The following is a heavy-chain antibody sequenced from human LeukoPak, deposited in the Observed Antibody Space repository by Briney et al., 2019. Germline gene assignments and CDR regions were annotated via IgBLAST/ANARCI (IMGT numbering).Heavy chain of an antibody. Sequence: WASVKVSCTASGYTFTGYYMHWVRQAPGQGLEWMGWINPNSGGTNYAQKFQGRVTMTRDTSISTAYLELNRLRSDDTAVYYCARDNSVAKYSTDYWGQGTLVTVSS. CDR2: INPNSGGT. V-gene: IGHV1-2*02. D-gene: IGHD6-13*01. J-gene: IGHJ4*02. CDR1: GYTFTGYY. CDR3: ARDNSVAKYSTDY.